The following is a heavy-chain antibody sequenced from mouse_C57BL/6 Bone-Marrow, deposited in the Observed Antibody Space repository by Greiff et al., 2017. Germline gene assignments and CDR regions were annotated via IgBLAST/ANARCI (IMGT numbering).Heavy chain of an antibody. V-gene: IGHV6-6*01. J-gene: IGHJ3*01. CDR3: TRQRYGNPWFAY. CDR2: LRNKANNHAT. D-gene: IGHD2-1*01. Sequence: RRLEWVAELRNKANNHATYYAESVKGRFTISRDDSKSSVYLQMTSLRAEDTGIYYCTRQRYGNPWFAYWGQGTLVTVAA.